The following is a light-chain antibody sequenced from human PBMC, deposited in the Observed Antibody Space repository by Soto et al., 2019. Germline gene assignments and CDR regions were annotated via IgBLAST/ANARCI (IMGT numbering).Light chain of an antibody. CDR3: QQSYSIPFT. J-gene: IGKJ4*01. CDR2: SAF. CDR1: QTISTY. Sequence: DIQMTQSPSSLSPSVGDRVTISCRASQTISTYLNWYQQKPGKAPKLLIYSAFALQGGVPPRFSGSGSGTDFTLTINSLQPEDIATYYCQQSYSIPFTFGGGTKVEIK. V-gene: IGKV1-39*01.